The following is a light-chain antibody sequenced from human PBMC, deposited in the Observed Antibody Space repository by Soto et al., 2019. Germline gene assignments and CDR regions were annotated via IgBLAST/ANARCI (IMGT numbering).Light chain of an antibody. V-gene: IGKV1-5*01. CDR2: GAS. CDR3: QQYSAEWT. CDR1: QSISNW. Sequence: DIQFTQSPSTLSSSVFARFTITCRSSQSISNWVAWYQQRPGKAPKILIYGASNLESGVPSRFIGSGSGTEFTLTISSLQPDDFATYYCQQYSAEWTFGQGTRLEIK. J-gene: IGKJ5*01.